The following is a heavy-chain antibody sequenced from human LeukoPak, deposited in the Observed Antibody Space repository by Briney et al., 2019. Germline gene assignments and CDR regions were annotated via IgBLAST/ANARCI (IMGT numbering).Heavy chain of an antibody. CDR3: ARVVTSKYYFDY. Sequence: GRSLRLSCAASGFTFSSYGMHWVRQAPGKGLEWVAVIWYDGSNKYYADSVKGRFTISRDNSKNTLYLQMNSLRAEDTAVYYCARVVTSKYYFDYWGQGTLVTVSS. V-gene: IGHV3-33*01. CDR2: IWYDGSNK. D-gene: IGHD4-23*01. CDR1: GFTFSSYG. J-gene: IGHJ4*02.